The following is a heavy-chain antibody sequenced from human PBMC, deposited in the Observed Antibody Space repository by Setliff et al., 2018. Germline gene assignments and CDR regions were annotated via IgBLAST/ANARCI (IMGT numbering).Heavy chain of an antibody. V-gene: IGHV3-7*03. CDR2: IKQDGSEK. CDR3: ARDQRVGYYYDSSGYPRAPTDAFDI. D-gene: IGHD3-22*01. Sequence: PRLSCAASGFTFSSYWMSWVRQAPGKGLEWVANIKQDGSEKYYVDSVKGRFTISRDNAKNSLYLQMNSLRAEDTAVYYCARDQRVGYYYDSSGYPRAPTDAFDIWGQGTMVTVSS. CDR1: GFTFSSYW. J-gene: IGHJ3*02.